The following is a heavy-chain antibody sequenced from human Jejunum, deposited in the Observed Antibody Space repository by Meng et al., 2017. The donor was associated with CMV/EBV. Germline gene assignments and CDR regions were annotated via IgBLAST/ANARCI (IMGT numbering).Heavy chain of an antibody. Sequence: FIFSEYWMRWVRQAPGKGLEWVANIKGDGSAKYSADSVKGRFTIARDNAKWTLYLQMTSLRVEDTAVYYCAKWVVPPGVGYGLDVWGQGTEVTVSS. V-gene: IGHV3-7*01. J-gene: IGHJ6*02. CDR3: AKWVVPPGVGYGLDV. CDR1: FIFSEYW. D-gene: IGHD2-2*01. CDR2: IKGDGSAK.